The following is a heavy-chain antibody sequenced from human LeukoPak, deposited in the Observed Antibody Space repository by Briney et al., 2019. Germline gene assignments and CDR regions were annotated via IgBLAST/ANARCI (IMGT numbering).Heavy chain of an antibody. J-gene: IGHJ6*02. CDR1: GYTFTSYG. CDR3: ATFDYSSTSCYSYYYYGMDV. Sequence: ASVKVSCKASGYTFTSYGLSWVRQAPGQGLECMGWISAYNGNTNYAQKLQGRVTMTTDTSTSTAYMEMRSLRSDDTAVYYCATFDYSSTSCYSYYYYGMDVWGQGTTVTVSS. CDR2: ISAYNGNT. V-gene: IGHV1-18*01. D-gene: IGHD2-2*02.